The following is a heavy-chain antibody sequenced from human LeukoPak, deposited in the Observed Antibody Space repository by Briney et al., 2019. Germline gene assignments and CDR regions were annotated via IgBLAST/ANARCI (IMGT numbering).Heavy chain of an antibody. Sequence: GGSLRLSCAASGFAFSNYWMSWVRQAPGEGLEWVAHIKRDGNDKYYVDSVKGRFTISRDNAENSLYLEVNSLRAEDTAVYHCARALYTSGWYPDYFDYWGQGTLVTVSS. CDR3: ARALYTSGWYPDYFDY. V-gene: IGHV3-7*01. CDR2: IKRDGNDK. J-gene: IGHJ4*02. D-gene: IGHD6-19*01. CDR1: GFAFSNYW.